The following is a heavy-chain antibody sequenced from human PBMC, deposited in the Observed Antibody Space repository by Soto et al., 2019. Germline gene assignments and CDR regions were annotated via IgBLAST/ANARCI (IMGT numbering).Heavy chain of an antibody. CDR3: ARDASYYSLWSGYYPSRNGMDV. V-gene: IGHV3-33*01. Sequence: QVQVVESGGGVVQPGRSLRLSCAASGFTFSSFGMHWVRQAPGKGLEWVSLIWYDGSKKSYGDSVKGRFTISRDNSRNTVYLQTHRLRADDTAVYYCARDASYYSLWSGYYPSRNGMDVWGPGTTVTASS. J-gene: IGHJ6*02. CDR2: IWYDGSKK. D-gene: IGHD3-3*01. CDR1: GFTFSSFG.